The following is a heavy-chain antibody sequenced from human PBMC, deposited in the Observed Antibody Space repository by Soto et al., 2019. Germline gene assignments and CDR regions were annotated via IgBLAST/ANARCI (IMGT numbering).Heavy chain of an antibody. CDR2: ISYDGSNK. CDR3: AKVWGGRLDF. CDR1: GFTFSSYG. V-gene: IGHV3-30*18. D-gene: IGHD7-27*01. J-gene: IGHJ4*02. Sequence: PGGSLRLSCAASGFTFSSYGMHWVRQAPGKGLEWVTIISYDGSNKNYGDSVKGRFTVSRDNPGNTLSLQMNSLRPEDTGIYYCAKVWGGRLDFWGQGAWVTVSS.